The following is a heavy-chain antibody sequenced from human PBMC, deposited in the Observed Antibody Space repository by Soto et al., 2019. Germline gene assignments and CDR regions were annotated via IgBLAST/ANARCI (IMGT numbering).Heavy chain of an antibody. CDR2: ISGSGISA. CDR3: AKDLRDIVLIGPFVS. J-gene: IGHJ4*02. Sequence: GGSLRLSCAASGFSFSDSAMNWVRQAPGKGLEWISAISGSGISAYYADSVKGRFTISRDNSKNTLYLEMNSLRADDTAVYYCAKDLRDIVLIGPFVSWGPGTLVTLSS. V-gene: IGHV3-23*01. CDR1: GFSFSDSA. D-gene: IGHD2-8*01.